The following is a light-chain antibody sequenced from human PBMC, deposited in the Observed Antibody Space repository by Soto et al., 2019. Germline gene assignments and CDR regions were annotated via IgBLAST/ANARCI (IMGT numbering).Light chain of an antibody. J-gene: IGKJ1*01. CDR2: AAS. CDR3: QHYDSYPWT. CDR1: EDINNN. V-gene: IGKV1-33*01. Sequence: DIQMTQSPSSLSASVGDRVTITCQASEDINNNLNWYQKKPGEAPKLLIYAASNSQAGVPSRFSGSGSGTHYTFTISSLQPDDTATYYCQHYDSYPWTFGQGTKVDIK.